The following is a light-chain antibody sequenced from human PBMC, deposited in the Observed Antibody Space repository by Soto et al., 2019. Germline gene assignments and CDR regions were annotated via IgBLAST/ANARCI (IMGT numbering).Light chain of an antibody. CDR1: QDIAGY. V-gene: IGKV1-39*01. J-gene: IGKJ5*01. CDR2: GAS. CDR3: QQTYTTPEIT. Sequence: DIQVTQSPSSVSASVGDRFTITCLASQDIAGYLAWYQHKPGRTPELLIHGASRLQSGVPARFSGSGSGTDFTLTISSLQPEDFAIYYCQQTYTTPEITFGQGTRLEIK.